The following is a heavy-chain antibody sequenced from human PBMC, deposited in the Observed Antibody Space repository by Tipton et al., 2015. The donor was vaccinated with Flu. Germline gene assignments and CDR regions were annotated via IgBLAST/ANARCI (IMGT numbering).Heavy chain of an antibody. CDR1: GGSFSGYY. CDR3: AKVIPELVAGLDY. CDR2: INHSGST. D-gene: IGHD6-19*01. J-gene: IGHJ4*02. Sequence: TLSLTCAVYGGSFSGYYWSWIRQPPGKGLEWIGEINHSGSTNYNPSLKSRVTISVDTSKNQFSLKLSSVTAADTAVYYCAKVIPELVAGLDYWGQGTLVTVSS. V-gene: IGHV4-34*01.